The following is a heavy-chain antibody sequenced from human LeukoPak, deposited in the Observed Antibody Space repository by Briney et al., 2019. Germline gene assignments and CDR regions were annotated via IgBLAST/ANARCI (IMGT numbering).Heavy chain of an antibody. CDR2: IYGGGNT. Sequence: PGGSLRLSCAVSGFTVSSNYMSWVRQAPGKGLEWVSVIYGGGNTYYADSVKGRFTISRDNSKNTLYLQMNSLRADDTAVYYCASLGAAGTDYWGQGTLVTVSP. V-gene: IGHV3-53*01. J-gene: IGHJ4*02. D-gene: IGHD6-13*01. CDR3: ASLGAAGTDY. CDR1: GFTVSSNY.